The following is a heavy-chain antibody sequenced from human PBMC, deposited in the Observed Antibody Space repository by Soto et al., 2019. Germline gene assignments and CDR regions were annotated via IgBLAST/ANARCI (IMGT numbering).Heavy chain of an antibody. CDR1: GFSFRSCG. J-gene: IGHJ6*02. Sequence: WETLTLSCDASGFSFRSCGIYWVCLGPSQGLEWLGGILYAGLTKLYAGPVKGRLTISRDDAKNTLFLQLHSLRDEDTAIYYCATVGGDIAVLPDIYGFDLWGQGTTVTVSS. CDR2: ILYAGLTK. V-gene: IGHV3-30*03. CDR3: ATVGGDIAVLPDIYGFDL. D-gene: IGHD3-3*01.